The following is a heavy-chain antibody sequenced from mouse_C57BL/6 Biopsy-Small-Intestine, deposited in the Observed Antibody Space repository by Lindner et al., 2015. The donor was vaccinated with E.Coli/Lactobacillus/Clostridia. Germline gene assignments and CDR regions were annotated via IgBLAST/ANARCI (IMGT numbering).Heavy chain of an antibody. J-gene: IGHJ4*01. CDR2: IDPENGDT. CDR1: GFNIKDDY. CDR3: TSGALLSMDY. D-gene: IGHD2-10*01. Sequence: VQLQESGAEPVRPGASVKLSCTASGFNIKDDYMHWVKQRPEQGLEWIGWIDPENGDTEYASKFQGKATITADTSSNTAYLQLSSLTSEDTAVYYCTSGALLSMDYWGQGTSVTVSS. V-gene: IGHV14-4*01.